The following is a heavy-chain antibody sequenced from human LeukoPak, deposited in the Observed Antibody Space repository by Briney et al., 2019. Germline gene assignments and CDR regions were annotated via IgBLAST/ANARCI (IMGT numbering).Heavy chain of an antibody. CDR1: GYSISSGYY. Sequence: PSETLSLTCTVSGYSISSGYYWGWIRQPPGKGLEWIGSIYHSGSTYYNPSLKSRVTISVDTSKNQFSLKLTSVTAADTAVYYCARGNSVNWPFDYWGQGTLVTVSS. CDR2: IYHSGST. D-gene: IGHD2/OR15-2a*01. CDR3: ARGNSVNWPFDY. J-gene: IGHJ4*02. V-gene: IGHV4-38-2*02.